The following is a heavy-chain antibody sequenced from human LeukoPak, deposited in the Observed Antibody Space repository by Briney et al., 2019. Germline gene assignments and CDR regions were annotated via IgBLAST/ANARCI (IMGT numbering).Heavy chain of an antibody. CDR3: ARDPEGWLQFGYYFDY. J-gene: IGHJ4*02. V-gene: IGHV3-7*01. Sequence: PGGSLRLSCAASGFSFSSYWMSWVRQAPGKGLEWVANIKRDGSEKYYVDSVKGRFTISRDNAKNSLYLQMNSLRAEDTAVYYCARDPEGWLQFGYYFDYWGQGTLVTVSS. D-gene: IGHD5-24*01. CDR1: GFSFSSYW. CDR2: IKRDGSEK.